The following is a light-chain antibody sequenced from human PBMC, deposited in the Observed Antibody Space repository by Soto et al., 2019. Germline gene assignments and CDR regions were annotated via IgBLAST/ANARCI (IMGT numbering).Light chain of an antibody. J-gene: IGKJ1*01. V-gene: IGKV1-5*01. Sequence: DIQMTQSPSTLSASVGDRVTITCRASQSISSSLAWYQQKPGKAPKLLIYDASSLESGVPSRFSGSGSGTEFTLTISSLQPDDFTTYFCQQYNSYSGTFGQGTKVEIK. CDR3: QQYNSYSGT. CDR1: QSISSS. CDR2: DAS.